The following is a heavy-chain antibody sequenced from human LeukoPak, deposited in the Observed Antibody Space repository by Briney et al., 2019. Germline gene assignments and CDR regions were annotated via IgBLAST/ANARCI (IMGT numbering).Heavy chain of an antibody. CDR3: ARVSGDYDILTGYYSAY. V-gene: IGHV1-69*04. CDR1: GGTFSSYA. CDR2: IIPILGIA. Sequence: SVKVSCKASGGTFSSYAIRWVRQAPGQGLEWMGRIIPILGIANYEQKFQGRVTITADKSTSTAYMELSSLRSEDTAVYFCARVSGDYDILTGYYSAYWGQGTLVTVSS. J-gene: IGHJ4*02. D-gene: IGHD3-9*01.